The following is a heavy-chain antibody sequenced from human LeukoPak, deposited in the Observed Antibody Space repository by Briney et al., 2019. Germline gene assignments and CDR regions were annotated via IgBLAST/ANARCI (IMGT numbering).Heavy chain of an antibody. CDR2: ISPSGGIT. D-gene: IGHD3-3*01. Sequence: PGGTLRLSCATSGFTFSSHGMNWVRQAPGKGLEWVSGISPSGGITYYTDSVKGRFTISRDNSKNTVSLQMNSLRAEDTALYYCARETFWSGSDDAFDIWGQGTMVTVSS. J-gene: IGHJ3*02. CDR3: ARETFWSGSDDAFDI. V-gene: IGHV3-23*01. CDR1: GFTFSSHG.